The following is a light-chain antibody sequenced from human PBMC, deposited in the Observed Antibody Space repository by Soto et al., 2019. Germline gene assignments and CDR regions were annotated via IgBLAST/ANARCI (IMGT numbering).Light chain of an antibody. Sequence: IVLTQSPGPLSLSPGERAPLSCRPSQSVSSSYLAWYQQKPGQAPRLLIFDASSRAAGISDRFSGSGSGTDFTLTISRLEPEDFAVYYCQQYGRSPWTFGQGTKVDIK. CDR1: QSVSSSY. CDR3: QQYGRSPWT. J-gene: IGKJ1*01. V-gene: IGKV3-20*01. CDR2: DAS.